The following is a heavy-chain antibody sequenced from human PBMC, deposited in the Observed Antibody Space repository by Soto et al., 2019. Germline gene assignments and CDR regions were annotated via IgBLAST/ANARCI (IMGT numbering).Heavy chain of an antibody. CDR2: VSYRGSI. D-gene: IGHD1-26*01. CDR3: VRGDAEVWEVKY. J-gene: IGHJ1*01. Sequence: PSETLSLTCTVSGDSITDYSSNWFRQPPGKGLEWIGHVSYRGSIHYNPSLRGRATISVDASKNQFSLKLRSVTAADTAVYYCVRGDAEVWEVKYWGQGILVTVSS. CDR1: GDSITDYS. V-gene: IGHV4-59*01.